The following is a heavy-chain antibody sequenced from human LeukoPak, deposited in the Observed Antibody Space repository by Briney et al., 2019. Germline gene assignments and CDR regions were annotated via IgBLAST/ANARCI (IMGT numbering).Heavy chain of an antibody. D-gene: IGHD6-13*01. CDR1: GGSISSGGYY. V-gene: IGHV4-31*03. Sequence: SQTLSLTCTVSGGSISSGGYYWSWIRQHPGKGLEWTGYIYYSGSTYYNPSLKSRVTISVDTSKNQFSLKLSSVTAADTAVYYCARDPGIAAAGAFDIWGQGTMVTVSS. CDR3: ARDPGIAAAGAFDI. CDR2: IYYSGST. J-gene: IGHJ3*02.